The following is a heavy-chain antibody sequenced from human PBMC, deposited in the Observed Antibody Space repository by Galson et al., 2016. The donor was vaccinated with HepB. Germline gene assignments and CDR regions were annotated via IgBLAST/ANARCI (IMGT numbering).Heavy chain of an antibody. V-gene: IGHV3-33*01. CDR3: ARGDLSTGWPYPMDV. J-gene: IGHJ6*02. Sequence: SLRLSCAASGFGFSTYAMHWVRQAPGKGLEWVALIWYDGSNQYHADSVKGRFTISRDNSKNTLNLQMNSLRVEDTAVYYCARGDLSTGWPYPMDVWGQGTTVTVSS. CDR1: GFGFSTYA. CDR2: IWYDGSNQ.